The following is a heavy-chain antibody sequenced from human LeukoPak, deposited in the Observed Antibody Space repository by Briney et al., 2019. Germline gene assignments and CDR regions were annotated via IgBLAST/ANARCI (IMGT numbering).Heavy chain of an antibody. CDR3: TRSVYGGLAGFGELSYYYYMDV. J-gene: IGHJ6*03. CDR1: GFTFGDYA. Sequence: GGSLRLSCTASGFTFGDYAMSWVRQAPGKGLEWVGFIRSKAYGGTTEYAASVKGRFTISRGDSKSIAYLQMNGLKTEDTAVYYCTRSVYGGLAGFGELSYYYYMDVWGKGTTVTISS. D-gene: IGHD3-10*01. V-gene: IGHV3-49*04. CDR2: IRSKAYGGTT.